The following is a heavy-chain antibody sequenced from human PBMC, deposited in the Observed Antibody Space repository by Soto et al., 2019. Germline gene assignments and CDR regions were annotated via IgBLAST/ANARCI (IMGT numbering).Heavy chain of an antibody. V-gene: IGHV5-51*01. CDR1: GDIFANYW. Sequence: GESLKISCKGSGDIFANYWIGWVRQLPGKGLEWMGIIYAGDSDTRYSPSFQGRVTISADKSISTAFLQWSSLEASDTAMYYCATRGQCELLPLDSWGQGTMVTV. CDR3: ATRGQCELLPLDS. J-gene: IGHJ4*02. CDR2: IYAGDSDT. D-gene: IGHD1-26*01.